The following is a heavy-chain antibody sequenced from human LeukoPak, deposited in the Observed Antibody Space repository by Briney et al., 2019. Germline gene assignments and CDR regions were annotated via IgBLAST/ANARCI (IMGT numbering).Heavy chain of an antibody. D-gene: IGHD3-10*01. CDR2: INPNSGGT. CDR1: GYTFIGYY. V-gene: IGHV1-2*02. Sequence: ASVKVSCKASGYTFIGYYIHWVRQAPGQGLEWMGWINPNSGGTDFAQRFQGRVTMTRDTSISTVYMELSRLRSDDTAVYYCARGGSGSYYIVDYWGQGTLVTVSS. CDR3: ARGGSGSYYIVDY. J-gene: IGHJ4*02.